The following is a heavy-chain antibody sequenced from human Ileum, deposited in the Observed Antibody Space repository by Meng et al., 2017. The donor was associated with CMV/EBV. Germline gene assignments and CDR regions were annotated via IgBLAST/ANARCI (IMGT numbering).Heavy chain of an antibody. CDR3: AKHGGYSTGWFY. CDR2: VNTNDSDT. Sequence: CMTSAYAVSNEFISWVRQGPGRRLECMGWVNTNDSDTSYTPKFQRRVTMATNISASTVYMELRSLASDDTAVYYCAKHGGYSTGWFYWGQGTLVTVSS. CDR1: AYAVSNEF. J-gene: IGHJ4*02. D-gene: IGHD6-19*01. V-gene: IGHV1-18*01.